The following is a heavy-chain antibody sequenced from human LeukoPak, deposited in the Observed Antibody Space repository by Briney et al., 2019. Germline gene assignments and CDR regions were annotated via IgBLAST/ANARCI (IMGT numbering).Heavy chain of an antibody. CDR1: GGSISSGGYS. CDR2: IYHSGST. J-gene: IGHJ3*02. D-gene: IGHD2-2*01. Sequence: PSETLSFTCAVSGGSISSGGYSWSWIRQPPGKGLEWIGYIYHSGSTYYNPSLKSRVTISVDRSKNQFSLKLSSVTAADTAVYYCARNQLRDAFDIWGQGTMVTVSS. CDR3: ARNQLRDAFDI. V-gene: IGHV4-30-2*01.